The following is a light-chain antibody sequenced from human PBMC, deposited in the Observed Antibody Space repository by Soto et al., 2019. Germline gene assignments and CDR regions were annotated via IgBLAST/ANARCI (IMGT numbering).Light chain of an antibody. V-gene: IGKV3-15*01. J-gene: IGKJ5*01. Sequence: EILITQSLSMLSVSTEARATLSCRSSQSVSSNLAWYQQKPGRGPRLLLYGASTRPTGIPARFSGSGAGTEFTLTISSLEPEDFVVYYCQQRSIRPITFGQGTRLEI. CDR1: QSVSSN. CDR2: GAS. CDR3: QQRSIRPIT.